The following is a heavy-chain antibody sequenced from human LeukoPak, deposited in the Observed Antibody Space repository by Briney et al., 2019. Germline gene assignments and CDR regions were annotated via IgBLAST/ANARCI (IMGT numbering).Heavy chain of an antibody. D-gene: IGHD3-9*01. CDR2: INTNTGNP. J-gene: IGHJ6*03. CDR3: AIGGPTYYDILGWGGFYYYYMDV. CDR1: GYTFTSYA. Sequence: VASVEVSCKASGYTFTSYAMNWVRQAPGQGLEWMGWINTNTGNPTYAQGFTGRFVFSLDTSVSTAYLRISSLKAEDTAVYYCAIGGPTYYDILGWGGFYYYYMDVWGKGTTVTVSS. V-gene: IGHV7-4-1*02.